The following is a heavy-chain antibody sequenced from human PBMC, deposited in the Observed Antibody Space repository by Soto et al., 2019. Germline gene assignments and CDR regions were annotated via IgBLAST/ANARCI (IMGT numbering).Heavy chain of an antibody. CDR3: ARENYDILTGYGNYFDY. V-gene: IGHV4-39*07. Sequence: PSETLSLTCTVSGVSISSNDYYWGWVRQPPGKGLEWIGSLHYSGSTYYNPSLKSRVTISVDTSKNQFSLRVISVTAADTAVYYCARENYDILTGYGNYFDYWGQGTLVTVSS. CDR1: GVSISSNDYY. CDR2: LHYSGST. J-gene: IGHJ4*02. D-gene: IGHD3-9*01.